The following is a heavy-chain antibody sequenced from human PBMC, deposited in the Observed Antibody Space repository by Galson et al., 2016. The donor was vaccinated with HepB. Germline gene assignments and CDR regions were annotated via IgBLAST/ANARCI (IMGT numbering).Heavy chain of an antibody. J-gene: IGHJ3*02. V-gene: IGHV4-30-4*01. CDR2: IYYSGSSS. Sequence: LSLTCIVSGDSVSSGDNYWSWIRQPPGKGLEWIGYIYYSGSSSSYHPSLRSRVSILVDTSKNRFSLNLRSVTAADTAVYYCARATTHAFDIWGQGTMVTVSS. D-gene: IGHD1-14*01. CDR3: ARATTHAFDI. CDR1: GDSVSSGDNY.